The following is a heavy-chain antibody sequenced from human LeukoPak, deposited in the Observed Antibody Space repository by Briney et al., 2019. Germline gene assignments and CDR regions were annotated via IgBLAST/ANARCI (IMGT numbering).Heavy chain of an antibody. CDR2: IYTSGST. Sequence: SETLSLTCTVSGGSISSGSYYWSWIRQPAGKGLEWIGRIYTSGSTNYNPSLKSRVTISVDTSKNQFSLKLSSVTAADTAVYYCARYGYSFDYWGQGTLVTVSS. D-gene: IGHD5-18*01. CDR3: ARYGYSFDY. V-gene: IGHV4-61*02. J-gene: IGHJ4*02. CDR1: GGSISSGSYY.